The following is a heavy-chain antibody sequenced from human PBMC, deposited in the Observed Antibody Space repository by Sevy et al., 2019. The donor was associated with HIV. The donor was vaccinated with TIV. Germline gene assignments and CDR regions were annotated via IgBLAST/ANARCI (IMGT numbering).Heavy chain of an antibody. CDR1: GYTFTSYA. CDR3: ARVPAYYLGRATVTTLYYWYFDL. D-gene: IGHD4-17*01. V-gene: IGHV7-4-1*02. Sequence: ASVKVSCKASGYTFTSYAMNWVRQAPGQGLEWMGWINTNTGNPTYAQGFTGRFVFSLDTSVSTAYLQISSLKAEDTAVYYCARVPAYYLGRATVTTLYYWYFDLWGRGTLVTVSS. CDR2: INTNTGNP. J-gene: IGHJ2*01.